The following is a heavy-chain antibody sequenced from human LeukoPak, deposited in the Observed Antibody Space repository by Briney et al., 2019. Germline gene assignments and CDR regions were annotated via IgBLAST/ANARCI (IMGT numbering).Heavy chain of an antibody. J-gene: IGHJ5*02. CDR1: GGSISSDGYY. Sequence: KPSETLFLTCTVSGGSISSDGYYSSWFRQHPGKGLEWIGYSYYSVSTDYNPSLKSRVSLSVDTSKNQFSLKLSSVTAADTAVYYCARVAHGGWFDPWGQGTLVTVSS. D-gene: IGHD4-23*01. CDR2: SYYSVST. V-gene: IGHV4-31*03. CDR3: ARVAHGGWFDP.